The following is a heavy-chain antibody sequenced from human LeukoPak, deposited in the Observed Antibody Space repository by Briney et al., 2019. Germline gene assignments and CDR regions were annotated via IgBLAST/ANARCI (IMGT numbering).Heavy chain of an antibody. D-gene: IGHD4-11*01. J-gene: IGHJ5*02. Sequence: SGGSLRLSCAASGITFSSLGMHRVRQAPGKGLEWVAFIWYDGSNKYYADSVKGRFTISRDNSKNTLYLQMNSLRVEDTAVYYCARDGTVTAGRFDPWGQGTLVTVSS. CDR1: GITFSSLG. V-gene: IGHV3-33*01. CDR2: IWYDGSNK. CDR3: ARDGTVTAGRFDP.